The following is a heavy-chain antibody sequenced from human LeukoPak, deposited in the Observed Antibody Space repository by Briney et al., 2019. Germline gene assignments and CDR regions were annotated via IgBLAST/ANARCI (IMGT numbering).Heavy chain of an antibody. V-gene: IGHV1-18*01. CDR2: ISAYNGNT. CDR1: GYTFTSYG. D-gene: IGHD1-26*01. J-gene: IGHJ4*02. Sequence: ASVKVSCTASGYTFTSYGISWVRQAPGQGLEWMGWISAYNGNTNYAQKLQGRVTMTTDTSTSTAYMELRSLRPDDTAVYYCARETHSGSYYGYNYWGQGTLVTVSS. CDR3: ARETHSGSYYGYNY.